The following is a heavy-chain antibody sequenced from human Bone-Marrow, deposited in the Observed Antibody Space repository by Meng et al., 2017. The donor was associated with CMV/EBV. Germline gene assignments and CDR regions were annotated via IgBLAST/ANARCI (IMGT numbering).Heavy chain of an antibody. CDR1: GYSISSGYY. J-gene: IGHJ4*02. CDR3: ARVDGLAVGYYFDY. CDR2: IYHSGST. V-gene: IGHV4-38-2*02. Sequence: SENLSLTCTVSGYSISSGYYWGWIRQPPGKGLEWIGSIYHSGSTYYNPSLKSRVTISVDTSKNQFSLKLSSVTDADTAVYYCARVDGLAVGYYFDYWGQGKLVTVSS. D-gene: IGHD6-19*01.